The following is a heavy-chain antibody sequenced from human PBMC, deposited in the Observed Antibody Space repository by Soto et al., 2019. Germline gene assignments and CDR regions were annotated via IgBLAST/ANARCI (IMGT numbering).Heavy chain of an antibody. CDR3: ARGRYGDY. D-gene: IGHD1-1*01. V-gene: IGHV1-18*01. Sequence: QVHLVQSGAEVKKPGASVKVSCKGSGYTFTSYGITWVRQAPGQGLEWMGWISAHNGNTNYAQKLQGRVTVTTDTSTSTASMELRSPRSNDTAVNYCARGRYGDYGGQGALVTVSS. CDR1: GYTFTSYG. CDR2: ISAHNGNT. J-gene: IGHJ4*02.